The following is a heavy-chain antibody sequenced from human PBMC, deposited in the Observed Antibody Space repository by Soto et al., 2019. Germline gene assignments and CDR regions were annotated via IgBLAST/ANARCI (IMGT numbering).Heavy chain of an antibody. CDR2: ISYSGSS. D-gene: IGHD3-16*01. CDR3: ARADPDASVGF. V-gene: IGHV4-59*11. J-gene: IGHJ4*02. Sequence: PSETLSLTCTVSGGSMSSHYWTWLRQPPGKGLECIGYISYSGSSYYNPSLKSRVTISADTSRNQFSLRLTSVIAADTAVYFCARADPDASVGFWGQGTLVTVSP. CDR1: GGSMSSHY.